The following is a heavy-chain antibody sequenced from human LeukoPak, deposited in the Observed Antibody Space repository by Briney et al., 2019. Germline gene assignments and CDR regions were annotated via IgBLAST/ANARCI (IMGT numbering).Heavy chain of an antibody. J-gene: IGHJ4*02. D-gene: IGHD2-15*01. Sequence: SETLSLTCAVYGGSVSSGSYYWSWIRQPPGKGLEWIGYVYYTGNTNFNPSLKSRVTISVDTSKNQFSLRLTSVTAADTAVYYCARDTGYCSGGSCYHNYFDYWGQGILVTVSS. CDR3: ARDTGYCSGGSCYHNYFDY. V-gene: IGHV4-61*01. CDR1: GGSVSSGSYY. CDR2: VYYTGNT.